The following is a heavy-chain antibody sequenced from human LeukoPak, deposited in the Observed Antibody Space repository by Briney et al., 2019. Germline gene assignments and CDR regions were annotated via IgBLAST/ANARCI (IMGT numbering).Heavy chain of an antibody. J-gene: IGHJ4*02. CDR3: ARDCTNGVCYYDY. V-gene: IGHV1-2*06. Sequence: ASVKVSCKASGYTFTGYYMHWVRQAPGQGLKWMGRINPNSGGTNYAQKFQGRVTMTRDTSISTAYMELSRLRSDDTAVYYCARDCTNGVCYYDYWGQGTLVTVSS. CDR2: INPNSGGT. CDR1: GYTFTGYY. D-gene: IGHD2-8*01.